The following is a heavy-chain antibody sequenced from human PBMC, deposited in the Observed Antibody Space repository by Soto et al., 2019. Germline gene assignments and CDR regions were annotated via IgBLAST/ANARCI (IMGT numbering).Heavy chain of an antibody. J-gene: IGHJ4*02. CDR1: GYTFTGYY. CDR3: ARPPGYVSDWYYFDL. D-gene: IGHD3-9*01. V-gene: IGHV1-2*02. Sequence: ASVKVSCKASGYTFTGYYMHWVRQAPGQGFEWMGRISPKSGGTKYAQKFQGRVTMTWDTSLNTAYMELSSLMFEDTAVYYCARPPGYVSDWYYFDLWGQGTLVTVSS. CDR2: ISPKSGGT.